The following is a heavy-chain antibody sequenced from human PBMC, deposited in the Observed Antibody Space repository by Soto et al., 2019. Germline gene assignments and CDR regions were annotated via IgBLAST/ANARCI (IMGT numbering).Heavy chain of an antibody. CDR3: AKVDPRPRVRHWCFDL. V-gene: IGHV3-23*01. J-gene: IGHJ2*01. CDR2: ISGSGGNT. Sequence: PGGSLRLCCAASGFTFSSYAMSWVRQAPGKGLEWVSTISGSGGNTYYADSVKGRFTISRDNSKNTLYLQMNSLRAEDTAVYYCAKVDPRPRVRHWCFDLCGRGTLVTVSS. D-gene: IGHD3-10*01. CDR1: GFTFSSYA.